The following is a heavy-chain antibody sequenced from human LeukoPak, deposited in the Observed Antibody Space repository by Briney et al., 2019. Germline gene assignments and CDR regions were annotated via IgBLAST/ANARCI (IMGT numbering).Heavy chain of an antibody. Sequence: SETLSLTCTVSGGSISSYYWSWIRQPPGKGLEWIGYIYYSGSTNYNPSLKSRVTTSVDTSKNQFSLKLSSVTAADTAVYFCARVRNGARFFDYWGQGTLVTVSS. CDR3: ARVRNGARFFDY. CDR1: GGSISSYY. D-gene: IGHD1-1*01. CDR2: IYYSGST. V-gene: IGHV4-59*01. J-gene: IGHJ4*02.